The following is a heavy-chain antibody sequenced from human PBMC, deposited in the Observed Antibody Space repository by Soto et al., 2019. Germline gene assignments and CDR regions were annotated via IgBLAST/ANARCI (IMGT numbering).Heavy chain of an antibody. CDR1: GGPISGCDYY. D-gene: IGHD3-10*01. CDR3: ARGRGWVDP. Sequence: PSETLSLTCRVSGGPISGCDYYWSWIRQPPGKGLEWIGYIYYSGSTYYSPSLKSRTTMSVDTSKNQFSLKLNSVTAADTAVYYCARGRGWVDPWGQGTRVNVSS. V-gene: IGHV4-30-4*01. J-gene: IGHJ5*02. CDR2: IYYSGST.